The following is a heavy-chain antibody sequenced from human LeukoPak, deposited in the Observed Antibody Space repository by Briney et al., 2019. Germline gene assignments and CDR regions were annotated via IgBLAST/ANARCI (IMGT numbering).Heavy chain of an antibody. Sequence: GGSLRLSCEASGFTFSSYGMHWVRQAPGKGLEWVAVIWYDGSNKYYADSVKGRFTISRDNSKNTLYLQMNSLRVEDTAVYYCARAPGYSYGSYYYYGMDVWGQGTTVTVSS. J-gene: IGHJ6*02. CDR1: GFTFSSYG. V-gene: IGHV3-33*01. CDR3: ARAPGYSYGSYYYYGMDV. CDR2: IWYDGSNK. D-gene: IGHD5-18*01.